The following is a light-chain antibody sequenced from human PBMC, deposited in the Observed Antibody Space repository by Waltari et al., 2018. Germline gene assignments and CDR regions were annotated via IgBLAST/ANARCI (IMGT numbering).Light chain of an antibody. CDR1: SSDVGGYNY. CDR2: DVS. V-gene: IGLV2-14*01. J-gene: IGLJ3*02. CDR3: SSYTSSSPWV. Sequence: QSALTLPASVSGSPGQSITISCTGTSSDVGGYNYVPWYQQHPGKAPKLMIYDVSKRPSRVSNRFSGSKSGNTASLTISGLQAEDEADYYCSSYTSSSPWVFGGGTKLTVL.